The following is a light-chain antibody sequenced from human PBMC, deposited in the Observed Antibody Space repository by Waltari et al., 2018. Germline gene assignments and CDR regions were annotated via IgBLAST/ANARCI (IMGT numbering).Light chain of an antibody. CDR3: QAWDNTIVV. V-gene: IGLV3-1*01. Sequence: SYELTQPPSVSVSPGQTAIITCSGDELDYKYTSWYRQRPGQSPVLILHEDNKRPSGIPDQFPGSSSGNIATLTIRGTQAMDEAEYYCQAWDNTIVVFGGGTKLTVL. J-gene: IGLJ3*02. CDR2: EDN. CDR1: ELDYKY.